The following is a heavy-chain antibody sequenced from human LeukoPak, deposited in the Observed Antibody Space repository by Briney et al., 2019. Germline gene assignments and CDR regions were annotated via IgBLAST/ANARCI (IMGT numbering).Heavy chain of an antibody. V-gene: IGHV3-30*18. CDR3: AKERYSSSWYGRDPGYYFDY. CDR1: GFTFSFFD. J-gene: IGHJ4*02. CDR2: ISYDGSEN. D-gene: IGHD6-13*01. Sequence: GRSLRLSCAASGFTFSFFDMHWVRQAPGKGLEWVAVISYDGSENYYADSVKGRFTVSRDKSRNTLYLQMNSLRVEDTAVYYCAKERYSSSWYGRDPGYYFDYWGQGTLVTVSS.